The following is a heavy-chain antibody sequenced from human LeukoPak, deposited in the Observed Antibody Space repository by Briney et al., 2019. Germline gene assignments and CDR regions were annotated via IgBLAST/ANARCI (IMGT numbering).Heavy chain of an antibody. D-gene: IGHD2-8*01. CDR3: SRENGAFSPFGY. CDR2: IHLSGRT. Sequence: SETLSLTCGVSGGSITTTNWWSWVRQPQGQGLEWIREIHLSGRTNYNPSLNSRVTLALDTSKNHLSLSLTSVTAADTAVYYCSRENGAFSPFGYWGQGTLVTVHS. CDR1: GGSITTTNW. V-gene: IGHV4-4*02. J-gene: IGHJ4*02.